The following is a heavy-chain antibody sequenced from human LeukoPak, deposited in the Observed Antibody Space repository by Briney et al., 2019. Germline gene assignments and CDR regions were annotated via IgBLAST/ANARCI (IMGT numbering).Heavy chain of an antibody. J-gene: IGHJ4*02. V-gene: IGHV3-30*18. D-gene: IGHD3-22*01. CDR1: GFTFSSYG. Sequence: GGSLRLSCAASGFTFSSYGMQWVRQAPGEGLEWVAVISHDGTVQHYADSVKGRFTISRDNSDNTLYLQMNSLRAEDTAVYYCAKGSPPRDDSSGYYYGGTYYFDYWGQGTLVTVSS. CDR3: AKGSPPRDDSSGYYYGGTYYFDY. CDR2: ISHDGTVQ.